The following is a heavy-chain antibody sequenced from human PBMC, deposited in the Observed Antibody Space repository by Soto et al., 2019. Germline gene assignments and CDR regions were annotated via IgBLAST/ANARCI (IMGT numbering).Heavy chain of an antibody. CDR1: RFTFSSYA. V-gene: IGHV3-30-3*01. Sequence: PGGSLRLSCAASRFTFSSYAMHWVRQAPGKGLEWVAVISYDGSNKYYADSVKGRFTISRDNSKNTLYLQMNSLRAEDTAVYYCARPSKVHGDYYPDWGQGTTVTVSS. CDR2: ISYDGSNK. D-gene: IGHD4-17*01. J-gene: IGHJ6*02. CDR3: ARPSKVHGDYYPD.